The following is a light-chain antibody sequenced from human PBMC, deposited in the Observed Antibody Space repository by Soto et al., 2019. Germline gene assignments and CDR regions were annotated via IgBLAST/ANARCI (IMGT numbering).Light chain of an antibody. CDR3: CSYAGNNTLL. V-gene: IGLV2-23*02. Sequence: QYVLTQPASVSGSPGQSVTISCTGTSSDVGSYNLVSWFQQHPGEAPKLMIYEVSKRPSGLSNRFSGSKSGKKASLTISGLQAEDEADYYCCSYAGNNTLLFGGGTKVTVL. J-gene: IGLJ2*01. CDR1: SSDVGSYNL. CDR2: EVS.